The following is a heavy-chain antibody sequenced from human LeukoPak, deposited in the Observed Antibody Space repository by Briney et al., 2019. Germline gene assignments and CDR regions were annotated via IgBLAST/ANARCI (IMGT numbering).Heavy chain of an antibody. D-gene: IGHD6-6*01. Sequence: PSETLSLTCTVSGGSITSHYWSWIRQPPGKGLEGLGYIYSSGITNYNLSLRSRVTISVDTSKNQFSLMLTSVTAADTAVYYCARVRADSSNHAFDIWGQGTGVPVS. J-gene: IGHJ3*02. CDR2: IYSSGIT. CDR1: GGSITSHY. CDR3: ARVRADSSNHAFDI. V-gene: IGHV4-59*11.